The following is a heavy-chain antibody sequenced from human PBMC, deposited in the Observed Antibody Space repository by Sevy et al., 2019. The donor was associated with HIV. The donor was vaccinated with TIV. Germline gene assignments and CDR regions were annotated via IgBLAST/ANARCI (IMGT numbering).Heavy chain of an antibody. Sequence: GGFLRLSCAASGFTFSSYAMHWVRQAPGKGLEWVAVISYDGSNKYYADSVKGRFTISRDNSKNTLYLQMNSLRAEDTAVNYWLTNSGGPMIVVVITYFDYWGQGTLVTVSS. V-gene: IGHV3-30-3*01. CDR3: LTNSGGPMIVVVITYFDY. CDR1: GFTFSSYA. J-gene: IGHJ4*02. D-gene: IGHD3-22*01. CDR2: ISYDGSNK.